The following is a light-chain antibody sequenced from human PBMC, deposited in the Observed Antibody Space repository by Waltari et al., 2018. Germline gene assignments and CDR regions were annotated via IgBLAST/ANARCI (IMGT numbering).Light chain of an antibody. V-gene: IGKV1-33*01. CDR3: HQYDNFPFT. Sequence: DIQMTQSPSSLSASVGVRVTITCRASQGINIYLSWYQQKPGQAPKRLSSDASSLESGVPSRFSGSGSGTDYTHTISTLQPDDIATYYGHQYDNFPFTFGPGTKLDIK. CDR2: DAS. J-gene: IGKJ3*01. CDR1: QGINIY.